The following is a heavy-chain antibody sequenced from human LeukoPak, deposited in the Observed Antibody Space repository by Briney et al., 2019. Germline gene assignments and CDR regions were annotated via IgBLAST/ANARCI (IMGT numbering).Heavy chain of an antibody. D-gene: IGHD3-10*01. J-gene: IGHJ6*03. CDR1: GFTFSDYY. CDR2: IYYSGST. V-gene: IGHV4-38-2*01. Sequence: GSLRLSCAASGFTFSDYYWGWIRQPPGKGLEWIGSIYYSGSTYYNPSLKSRVTISVDTSKNQFSLKLSSVTAADTAVYYCARVYGSGSYYNGYYYYYMDVWGKGTTVTISS. CDR3: ARVYGSGSYYNGYYYYYMDV.